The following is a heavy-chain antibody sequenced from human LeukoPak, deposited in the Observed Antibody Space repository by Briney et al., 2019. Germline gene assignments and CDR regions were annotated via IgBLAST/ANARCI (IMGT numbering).Heavy chain of an antibody. CDR2: IIPIFGTT. J-gene: IGHJ4*02. V-gene: IGHV1-69*05. Sequence: GASVKVSCKASGASFSTYAVSWVRQVPGQGLEWMGRIIPIFGTTKYAQKFQGRVTITTDESTTTGYMELSSLESEDTAVYYCARGRNIAALGGGDLDYWGQGTLVTVSS. CDR3: ARGRNIAALGGGDLDY. CDR1: GASFSTYA. D-gene: IGHD5-12*01.